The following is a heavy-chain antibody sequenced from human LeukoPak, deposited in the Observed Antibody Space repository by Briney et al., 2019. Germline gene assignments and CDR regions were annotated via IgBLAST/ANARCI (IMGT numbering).Heavy chain of an antibody. Sequence: SEPLSLTCTVSGGSVSSSGYYWSWIRQPPRKGLEWLAYIPHSGSTNYNPSLKRRVAISVDTSKNQFSLKMRSVTAADTAVYYCARDPYGMDVWGKGTTVTVSS. V-gene: IGHV4-61*08. J-gene: IGHJ6*04. CDR2: IPHSGST. CDR1: GGSVSSSGYY. CDR3: ARDPYGMDV.